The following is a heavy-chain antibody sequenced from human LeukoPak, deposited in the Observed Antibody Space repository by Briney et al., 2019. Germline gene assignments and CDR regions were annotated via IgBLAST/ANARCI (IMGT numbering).Heavy chain of an antibody. J-gene: IGHJ4*02. CDR3: AKQSDSLVVAATLYFDY. CDR2: ISSSGSII. Sequence: PGGSLRLSCTASGFIFSSYEMNWVRQAPGKGLEWVSYISSSGSIISYADSVKGRFTISRDNSKNTLYLQMNSLRAEDTAVYYCAKQSDSLVVAATLYFDYWGQGTLVTVSS. CDR1: GFIFSSYE. V-gene: IGHV3-48*03. D-gene: IGHD2-15*01.